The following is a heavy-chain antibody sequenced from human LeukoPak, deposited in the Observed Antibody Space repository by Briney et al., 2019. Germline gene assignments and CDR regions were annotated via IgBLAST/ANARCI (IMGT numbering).Heavy chain of an antibody. CDR1: GYTFTGYY. CDR3: VRALSSGQDC. J-gene: IGHJ4*02. CDR2: INPNSGGT. V-gene: IGHV1-2*02. D-gene: IGHD3-22*01. Sequence: GASVKDSCKASGYTFTGYYMHWVRQAPGQGLEWMGWINPNSGGTNYAQKFQGRVTMTRDTSISTAYMELSRLRSDDTAVYYCVRALSSGQDCWGQGTLVTVSS.